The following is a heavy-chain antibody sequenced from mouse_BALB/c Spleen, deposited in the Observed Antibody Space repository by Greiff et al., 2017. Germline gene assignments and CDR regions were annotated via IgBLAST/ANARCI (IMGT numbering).Heavy chain of an antibody. CDR3: ARVGEGTLRRIRAMAY. CDR2: IWGDGST. Sequence: VKLMESGPGLVAPSQSLSITCTVSGFSLTGYGVNWVRQPPGKGLEWLGMIWGDGSTDYNSALTSRLSISKDNSKSQVFLKMNSLQTDDTARYYWARVGEGTLRRIRAMAYWGQGTSVTVSS. J-gene: IGHJ4*01. V-gene: IGHV2-6-7*01. D-gene: IGHD1-2*01. CDR1: GFSLTGYG.